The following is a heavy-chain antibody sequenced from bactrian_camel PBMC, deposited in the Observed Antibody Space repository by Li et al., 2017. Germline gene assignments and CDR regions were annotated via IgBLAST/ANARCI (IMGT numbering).Heavy chain of an antibody. J-gene: IGHJ4*01. V-gene: IGHV3S53*01. D-gene: IGHD2*01. Sequence: VQLVESGGGLVQPGGSLRLSCAASGYTYSTDRMGWFRQAPGGKRTIVATIYFHRAFYDDSLEGRFTISKDDSTNTAYLQMNSLKPEDTAMYYCAARYCSTDYCYCGNTREAYEYDSWGQGTQVTVS. CDR2: IYFHRA. CDR1: GYTYSTDR. CDR3: AARYCSTDYCYCGNTREAYEYDS.